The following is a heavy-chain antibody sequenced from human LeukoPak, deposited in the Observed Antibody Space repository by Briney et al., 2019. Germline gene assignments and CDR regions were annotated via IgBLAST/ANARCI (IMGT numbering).Heavy chain of an antibody. CDR1: GFTFSSYG. V-gene: IGHV3-33*01. CDR2: IWYDGSNK. CDR3: ARDVPAYYYDSSGYTDAFDI. J-gene: IGHJ3*02. D-gene: IGHD3-22*01. Sequence: GRSLRLSCAASGFTFSSYGMHWVRQAPGKGLEWVAVIWYDGSNKYYADSVKGRFTISRDNSKNTLYLQMNSLRAEDTAVYYCARDVPAYYYDSSGYTDAFDIWGQGTMVPVSS.